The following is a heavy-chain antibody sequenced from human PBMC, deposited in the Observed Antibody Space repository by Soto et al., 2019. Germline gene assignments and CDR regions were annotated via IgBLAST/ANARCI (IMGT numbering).Heavy chain of an antibody. V-gene: IGHV1-18*01. Sequence: LKVSCKASGYTFTSYGISWVRQAPGQGLEWMGWISAYNGNTNYAQKLQGRVTMTTDTSTSTAYMELRSLRSDDTAVYYCARGGSPYCSSTSCYPQRDAFDIWGQGTMVTVSS. D-gene: IGHD2-2*01. J-gene: IGHJ3*02. CDR1: GYTFTSYG. CDR2: ISAYNGNT. CDR3: ARGGSPYCSSTSCYPQRDAFDI.